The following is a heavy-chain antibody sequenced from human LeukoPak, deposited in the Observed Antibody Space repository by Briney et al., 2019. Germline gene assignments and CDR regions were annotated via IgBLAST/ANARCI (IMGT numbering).Heavy chain of an antibody. CDR3: ARWRAPGRAVADY. J-gene: IGHJ4*02. CDR1: GFTFNGYG. V-gene: IGHV3-48*01. D-gene: IGHD6-19*01. Sequence: PGGSLRLSCAASGFTFNGYGMNWVRQAPGKGLEWVSYISSISSTIYYLDSVKGRFTISRDNAKNSLYLQMNSLRAEDTAVYYCARWRAPGRAVADYWGQGTLVTVSS. CDR2: ISSISSTI.